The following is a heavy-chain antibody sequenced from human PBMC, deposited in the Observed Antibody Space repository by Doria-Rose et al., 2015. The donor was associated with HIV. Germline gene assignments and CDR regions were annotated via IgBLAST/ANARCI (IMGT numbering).Heavy chain of an antibody. CDR2: MFSDDER. CDR1: GVSLSSPGMG. CDR3: ARIKSCRWYHKYYFDF. V-gene: IGHV2-26*01. Sequence: QVQLVQSGPVLVKPTETLTLTCTVSGVSLSSPGMGVSWIRQTPGKALEWLANMFSDDERSYKTSLTSRLNIARCTSKSQVVLTRTDMDVVDTATYYCARIKSCRWYHKYYFDFWGQGTLVIVSA. D-gene: IGHD6-13*01. J-gene: IGHJ4*02.